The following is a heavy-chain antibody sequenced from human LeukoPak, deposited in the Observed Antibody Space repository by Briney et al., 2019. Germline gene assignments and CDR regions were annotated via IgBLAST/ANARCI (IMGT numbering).Heavy chain of an antibody. D-gene: IGHD5-24*01. Sequence: SETLSLTCSVSGGSISSYDWSWIRQPPGKGLEWIGYIYYSGSTKYNPSLKSRVTISVDTSKNQCSLKLNSVTAADTAVYYCARESRDVETEGFDYWGQGTLVTVSS. CDR2: IYYSGST. V-gene: IGHV4-59*01. J-gene: IGHJ4*02. CDR3: ARESRDVETEGFDY. CDR1: GGSISSYD.